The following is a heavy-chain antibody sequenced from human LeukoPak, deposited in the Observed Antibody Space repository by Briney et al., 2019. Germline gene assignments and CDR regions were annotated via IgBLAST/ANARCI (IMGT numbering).Heavy chain of an antibody. D-gene: IGHD3-9*01. CDR1: GGSISSGGYY. J-gene: IGHJ4*02. CDR2: IYYSGST. Sequence: PSETLSLTCTVSGGSISSGGYYWSWIRRHPGKGLEWIGYIYYSGSTYYNPSLKSRVTVSVDTSKNQFSLKLSSVTAADTAVYYCARKYDILTGPLDYWGQGTLVTVSS. V-gene: IGHV4-31*03. CDR3: ARKYDILTGPLDY.